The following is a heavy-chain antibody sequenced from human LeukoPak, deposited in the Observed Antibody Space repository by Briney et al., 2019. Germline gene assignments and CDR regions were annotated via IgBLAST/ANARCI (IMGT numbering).Heavy chain of an antibody. V-gene: IGHV3-30*18. D-gene: IGHD6-19*01. CDR3: AKAWYSSGWSREGYYMDV. CDR2: ISYDGSNK. J-gene: IGHJ6*03. CDR1: GFTFSSYG. Sequence: GGSLRLSCAASGFTFSSYGMHWVRQAPGKGLEWVAVISYDGSNKYYADSVKGRFTISRDNSKNTLYLQMNSLRAEDTAVYYCAKAWYSSGWSREGYYMDVWGKGTTVTVSS.